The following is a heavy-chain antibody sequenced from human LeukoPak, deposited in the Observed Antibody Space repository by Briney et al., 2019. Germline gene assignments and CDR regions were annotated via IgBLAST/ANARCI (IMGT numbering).Heavy chain of an antibody. D-gene: IGHD3-16*01. Sequence: QAGGSLRLSCAASGFTFSSYAMNCVRQAPGKGLEWVSGIPGSDNSTYFADSVKGRFTISRDNSKNTLYLQMNSLRAEDTAVYYCAKEGRGGFDIWGQGTMVTVS. J-gene: IGHJ3*02. CDR2: IPGSDNST. CDR3: AKEGRGGFDI. V-gene: IGHV3-23*01. CDR1: GFTFSSYA.